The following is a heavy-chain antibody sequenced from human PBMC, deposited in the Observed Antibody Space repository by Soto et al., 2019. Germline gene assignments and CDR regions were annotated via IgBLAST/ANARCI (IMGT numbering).Heavy chain of an antibody. Sequence: QVQLLQSGAEVKKPGASVKVSCKASGYTFTSYAMHWVRQAPGQRLEWMGWINAGNGNTKYSQKFQGRVPITRDTSASTAYMELSSLRSEDTAVYYCARVIGGLYYFDYWGQGTLVTVSS. J-gene: IGHJ4*02. D-gene: IGHD3-16*01. V-gene: IGHV1-3*01. CDR1: GYTFTSYA. CDR3: ARVIGGLYYFDY. CDR2: INAGNGNT.